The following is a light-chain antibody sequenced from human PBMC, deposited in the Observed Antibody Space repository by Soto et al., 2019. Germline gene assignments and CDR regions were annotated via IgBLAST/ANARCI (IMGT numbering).Light chain of an antibody. J-gene: IGKJ5*01. CDR3: QQYYSSVT. Sequence: IVLTQSPDSLGVSLGERATISCRSSQTVFHTSYNKDFLAWYQQKAGQPPKLLFYWAPTRESGVPARFSGGGSGTDFSLTISSLQPEDVAVYYCQQYYSSVTFGQGTRLEIK. CDR2: WAP. CDR1: QTVFHTSYNKDF. V-gene: IGKV4-1*01.